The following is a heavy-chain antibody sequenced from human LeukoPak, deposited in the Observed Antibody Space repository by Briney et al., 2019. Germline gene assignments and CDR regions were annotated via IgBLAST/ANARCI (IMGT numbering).Heavy chain of an antibody. V-gene: IGHV4-39*01. CDR3: ARHNIVVVPAAIGNWFDP. CDR2: IYYSGST. Sequence: SETLSLTCTVSGGSISSSSYYWGWIRQPPGKGLEWIGSIYYSGSTYYNPSLKSRVTISVDTSKNQFSLKLSSVTAADTAVYYCARHNIVVVPAAIGNWFDPWGQGTLVTVSS. CDR1: GGSISSSSYY. D-gene: IGHD2-2*02. J-gene: IGHJ5*02.